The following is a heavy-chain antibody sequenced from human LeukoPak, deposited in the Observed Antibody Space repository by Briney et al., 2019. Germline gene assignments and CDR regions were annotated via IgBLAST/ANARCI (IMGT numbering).Heavy chain of an antibody. CDR2: ISGSGGST. D-gene: IGHD3-3*01. CDR3: AHSPRILWFDP. CDR1: GFTFSSYA. V-gene: IGHV3-23*01. J-gene: IGHJ5*02. Sequence: PGGSLRLSCAASGFTFSSYAMSWVRQAPGQGLEWVSAISGSGGSTYYADSVKGRFTISRDSSKNTLYLQMNSLRAEDTAVYYCAHSPRILWFDPWGQGTLVTVSS.